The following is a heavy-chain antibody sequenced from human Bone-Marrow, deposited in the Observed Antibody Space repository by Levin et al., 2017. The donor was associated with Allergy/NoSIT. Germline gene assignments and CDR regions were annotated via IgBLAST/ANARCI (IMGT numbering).Heavy chain of an antibody. CDR3: GRDRKADMSPPDVSRFDA. D-gene: IGHD5/OR15-5a*01. CDR1: GYTFSNYG. CDR2: ISGYNGHT. Sequence: GESLKISCKASGYTFSNYGVSWVRQAPGQGLEWMGWISGYNGHTNYAKNVQGRVTLTTDTSTNTVYMELRSLRSDDTAVYYCGRDRKADMSPPDVSRFDAWGQGTLVTVSS. V-gene: IGHV1-18*01. J-gene: IGHJ5*02.